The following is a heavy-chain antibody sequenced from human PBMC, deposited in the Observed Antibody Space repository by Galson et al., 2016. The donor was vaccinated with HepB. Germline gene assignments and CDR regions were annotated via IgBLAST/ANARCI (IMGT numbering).Heavy chain of an antibody. Sequence: SLRLSCAASGFTFSSHDMHWVRQAPGKGLEWLAVISFDGNDKHYAESVKGRFTVSRDNSKNTLYLEINSLRPEDTAVYFCETWARMPRRDYLDYWGQGTLVAVSS. V-gene: IGHV3-30-3*01. CDR3: ETWARMPRRDYLDY. CDR2: ISFDGNDK. CDR1: GFTFSSHD. D-gene: IGHD4/OR15-4a*01. J-gene: IGHJ4*02.